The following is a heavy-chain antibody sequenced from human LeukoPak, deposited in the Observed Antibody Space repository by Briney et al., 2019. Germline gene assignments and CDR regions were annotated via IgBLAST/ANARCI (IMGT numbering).Heavy chain of an antibody. Sequence: GGSLRLSCAASGFTVSNTYMSWVRQAPGKGLEWVSSISSSSSYIYYADSVKGRFTISRDNAKNSLYLQMNSLRAEDTAVYYCARGPTPYSSGYDYWGQGTLVTVSS. J-gene: IGHJ4*02. D-gene: IGHD6-19*01. CDR3: ARGPTPYSSGYDY. V-gene: IGHV3-21*01. CDR1: GFTVSNTY. CDR2: ISSSSSYI.